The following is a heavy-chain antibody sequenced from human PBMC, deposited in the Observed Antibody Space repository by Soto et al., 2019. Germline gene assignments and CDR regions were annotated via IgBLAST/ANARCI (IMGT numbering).Heavy chain of an antibody. D-gene: IGHD3-22*01. CDR2: IIPIFGTA. Sequence: ASVKVSCKASGGTFNSYAISWVRQAPGQGLEWMGGIIPIFGTANYAQEFQGRVTITADESTSTAYMELSSLRSEDTAVYYCARAITGGGYYYDSSGYYSDWGQGTLVTVSS. CDR3: ARAITGGGYYYDSSGYYSD. J-gene: IGHJ4*02. CDR1: GGTFNSYA. V-gene: IGHV1-69*13.